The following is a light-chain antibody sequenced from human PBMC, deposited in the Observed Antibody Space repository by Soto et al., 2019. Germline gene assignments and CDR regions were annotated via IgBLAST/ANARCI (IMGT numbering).Light chain of an antibody. J-gene: IGKJ2*01. V-gene: IGKV1-5*03. CDR1: QSISSW. Sequence: DIQMTQSPSTLSASVGDRVTITGRASQSISSWLAWYQQKPVKAPKLLIYKASSLESGVPSRFSGSGSGTEFTLTISSLQPDAFATYYCQQYNSHTFGQGTKLEIK. CDR2: KAS. CDR3: QQYNSHT.